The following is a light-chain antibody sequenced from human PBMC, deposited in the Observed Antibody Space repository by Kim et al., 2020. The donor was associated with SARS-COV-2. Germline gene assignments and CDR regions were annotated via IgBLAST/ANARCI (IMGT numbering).Light chain of an antibody. Sequence: IQLTQSPSSLSAPLGYRVTITCRASQGINSYLAWYQQKQGKAPKLLIYAASTLQSGVPSRFSGSGSGTDFTLTISSLQPEDVAAEDCQQLNSYPRLTFGGGTKLEIK. CDR1: QGINSY. CDR2: AAS. CDR3: QQLNSYPRLT. V-gene: IGKV1-9*01. J-gene: IGKJ4*01.